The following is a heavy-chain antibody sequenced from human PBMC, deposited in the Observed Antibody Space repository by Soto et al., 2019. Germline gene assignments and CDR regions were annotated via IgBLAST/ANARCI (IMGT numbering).Heavy chain of an antibody. J-gene: IGHJ5*02. CDR1: GGSLSGYF. Sequence: QVQLQQWGAGLVKPLETLSLTCAVDGGSLSGYFLSWIRQSPGKGLEWIGEISHSGTTKYNPSLNSRVTIALDTSRNHFSLKLSSVTAADTAVYYCARYGPGVETPTCWFGPWGQGTLVTVSS. D-gene: IGHD3-10*01. V-gene: IGHV4-34*01. CDR3: ARYGPGVETPTCWFGP. CDR2: ISHSGTT.